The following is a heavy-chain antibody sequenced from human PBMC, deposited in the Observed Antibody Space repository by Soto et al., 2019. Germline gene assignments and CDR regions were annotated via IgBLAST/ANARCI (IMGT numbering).Heavy chain of an antibody. Sequence: PGGSLRLSCAASGFTFSSYGMHWVRQAPGKGLEWVAVISYDGSNKYYADSVKGRFTISRDNSKNTLYLQMNSLRAEDTAVYYCTTVTYYYDSTGTSDAFDIWGQGTMVTV. CDR3: TTVTYYYDSTGTSDAFDI. V-gene: IGHV3-30*03. D-gene: IGHD3-22*01. CDR2: ISYDGSNK. CDR1: GFTFSSYG. J-gene: IGHJ3*02.